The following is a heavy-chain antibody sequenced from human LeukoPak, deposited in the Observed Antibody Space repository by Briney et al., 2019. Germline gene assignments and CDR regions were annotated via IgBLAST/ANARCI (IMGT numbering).Heavy chain of an antibody. Sequence: SETLSLTCTVSGGSMCSYYWSWFRQPPGKGLEWIGYIYYSGNTNYNSSLKSRVTISVDTSKNQFSLRLSSVTAADTAVYYCARGGWYEDYWGQGTLVTVSS. D-gene: IGHD6-19*01. CDR1: GGSMCSYY. CDR2: IYYSGNT. J-gene: IGHJ4*02. CDR3: ARGGWYEDY. V-gene: IGHV4-59*01.